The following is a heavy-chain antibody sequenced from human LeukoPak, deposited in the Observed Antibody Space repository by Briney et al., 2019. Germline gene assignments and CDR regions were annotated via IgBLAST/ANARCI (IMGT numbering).Heavy chain of an antibody. CDR3: ARGTMVRGVVGDYYYGMDV. CDR1: GYTFTGYY. Sequence: ASVKVSCMASGYTFTGYYMHWVRQAPGQGLEWMGWINPNSGGTNYAQKFQGRVTMTRDTSISTAYMELSRLRSDDTAVYYCARGTMVRGVVGDYYYGMDVWGQGTTVTVSS. J-gene: IGHJ6*02. D-gene: IGHD3-10*01. CDR2: INPNSGGT. V-gene: IGHV1-2*02.